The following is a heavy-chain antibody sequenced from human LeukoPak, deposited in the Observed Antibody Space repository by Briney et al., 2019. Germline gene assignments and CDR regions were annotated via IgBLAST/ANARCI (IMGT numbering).Heavy chain of an antibody. D-gene: IGHD3-22*01. V-gene: IGHV5-51*01. Sequence: GESLKISCKGSGYSFTSYWIGWVRQMPGKGLEWMGIIYPGDSDTRYSPSFQGQVTTSADKSISTAYLQWSSLKASDTAMYYCARLEWETYYYDSSGYTYYFDYWGQGTLVTVSS. CDR1: GYSFTSYW. CDR3: ARLEWETYYYDSSGYTYYFDY. J-gene: IGHJ4*02. CDR2: IYPGDSDT.